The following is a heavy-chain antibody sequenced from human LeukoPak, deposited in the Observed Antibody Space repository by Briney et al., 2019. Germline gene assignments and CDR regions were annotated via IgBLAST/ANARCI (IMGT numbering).Heavy chain of an antibody. Sequence: GRSLRLSCAVSGFTFSRYGMHWVRQAPGKGLDWVAVISYDGSTKYYADSVKGRFTISRDNSKNTLSLQMNSLRTVDTAMYFCAKGELYYDGSGTFWGQGTLVTVSS. CDR1: GFTFSRYG. CDR2: ISYDGSTK. V-gene: IGHV3-30*18. D-gene: IGHD3-10*01. J-gene: IGHJ4*02. CDR3: AKGELYYDGSGTF.